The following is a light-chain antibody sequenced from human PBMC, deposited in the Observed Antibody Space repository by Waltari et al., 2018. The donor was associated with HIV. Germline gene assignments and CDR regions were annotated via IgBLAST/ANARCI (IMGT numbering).Light chain of an antibody. CDR3: CSYAGSRV. J-gene: IGLJ3*02. V-gene: IGLV2-23*02. Sequence: QSALTQPASVSGSPGQSITISCTGTSSDVGSYNLVSWYQQHTGKAPKLMIYEVSKRPSGVSNRFSGSKSGNTASLTISGLQAEDEADYYCCSYAGSRVFGGGTKLTVL. CDR1: SSDVGSYNL. CDR2: EVS.